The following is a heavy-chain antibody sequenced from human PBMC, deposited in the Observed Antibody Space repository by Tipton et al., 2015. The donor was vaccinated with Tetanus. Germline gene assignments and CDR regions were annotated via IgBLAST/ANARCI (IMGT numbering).Heavy chain of an antibody. D-gene: IGHD7-27*01. J-gene: IGHJ3*01. CDR2: IQNDGGET. V-gene: IGHV3-7*03. CDR1: GFTFSHYW. CDR3: ARLGRNSLGAFDV. Sequence: SLRLSCEGFGFTFSHYWMSWVRQAPGKGLEWVANIQNDGGETYHLESVRGRFTISRDNGKNSVYLQMNSLRPEDTAVYYCARLGRNSLGAFDVWGQGTLVSVSS.